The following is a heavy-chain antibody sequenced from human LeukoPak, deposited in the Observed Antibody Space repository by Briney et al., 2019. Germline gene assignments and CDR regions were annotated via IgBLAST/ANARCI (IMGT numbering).Heavy chain of an antibody. Sequence: ASVKVSCKASGYTLTSPDINWVRQAPGQGLEWMGWMNPNSGDTGYAQKFQGRVTMTRDTSISTAYMELSSLTSEDTAVYYCATRDPILTGADGVLYWGQGTLVTVSS. J-gene: IGHJ4*02. V-gene: IGHV1-8*01. CDR1: GYTLTSPD. D-gene: IGHD3-9*01. CDR3: ATRDPILTGADGVLY. CDR2: MNPNSGDT.